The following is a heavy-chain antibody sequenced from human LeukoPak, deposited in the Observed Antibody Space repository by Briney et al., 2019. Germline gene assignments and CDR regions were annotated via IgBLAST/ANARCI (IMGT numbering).Heavy chain of an antibody. D-gene: IGHD2-15*01. CDR3: ARGADHGGSKCADP. CDR1: GYTFTNYD. J-gene: IGHJ5*02. Sequence: ASVKVSCKASGYTFTNYDINWVRQAPGQGLEWMGWMNPNSGNTGYAQKFQGRVTMTRNTSISTAYMELSSLRSEDTAVYYCARGADHGGSKCADPWGQGTLVTVST. CDR2: MNPNSGNT. V-gene: IGHV1-8*01.